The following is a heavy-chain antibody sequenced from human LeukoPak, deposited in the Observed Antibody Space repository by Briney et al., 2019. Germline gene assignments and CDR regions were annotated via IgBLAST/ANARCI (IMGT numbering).Heavy chain of an antibody. Sequence: SETLSLTCTVSGDSISSFYWSWIRQPPGKGLEWIAYIYYSGSTNYNPSLKSRVTISVDTSKNQFSLKLTSVTAADTAVYYCAGGPAHCYFDLGGGAPWSLSPQ. V-gene: IGHV4-59*03. CDR1: GDSISSFY. D-gene: IGHD3-16*01. CDR3: AGGPAHCYFDL. J-gene: IGHJ2*01. CDR2: IYYSGST.